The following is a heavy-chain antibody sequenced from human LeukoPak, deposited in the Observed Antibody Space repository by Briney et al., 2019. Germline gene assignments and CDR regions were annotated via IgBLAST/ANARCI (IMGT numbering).Heavy chain of an antibody. CDR3: AKSLGLATVTTFDY. CDR1: GFTFSSYG. V-gene: IGHV3-23*01. J-gene: IGHJ4*02. CDR2: ISNSGGST. D-gene: IGHD4-17*01. Sequence: GGSLRLSCAASGFTFSSYGMSWVRQAPGKGLEWVPAISNSGGSTPYADSVKGRFTISRDNSKKMLFLQMHSLRAEDTAAYYCAKSLGLATVTTFDYWGQGILVTVSS.